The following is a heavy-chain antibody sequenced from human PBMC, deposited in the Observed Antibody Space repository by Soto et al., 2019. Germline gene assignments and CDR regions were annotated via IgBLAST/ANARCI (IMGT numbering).Heavy chain of an antibody. D-gene: IGHD3-3*01. J-gene: IGHJ4*02. V-gene: IGHV3-33*01. CDR2: IWYDGSNK. CDR1: GFTFSSYG. CDR3: ARERGVVRGHDFWSGYDSPFDY. Sequence: QVQLVESGGGVVQPGRSLRLSCAASGFTFSSYGMHWVRQAPGKGLEWVAVIWYDGSNKYYADSVKGRFTISRDNSKNTLYLQMNSLRAEDTAVYYCARERGVVRGHDFWSGYDSPFDYWGQGTLVTVSS.